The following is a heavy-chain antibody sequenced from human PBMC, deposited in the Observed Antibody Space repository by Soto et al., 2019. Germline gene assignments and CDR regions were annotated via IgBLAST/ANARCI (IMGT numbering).Heavy chain of an antibody. J-gene: IGHJ2*01. V-gene: IGHV4-34*01. CDR2: INHSGST. Sequence: QVQLQQWGAGLLKPSETLSLTCAVYGGSFSGYYWSCIRQPPGKGLEWIGEINHSGSTNYNPSLKSRVTISVATSKNQFSLKLSSVTAADTAVYYCARRRGTTVTRYWYFDLWGRGTLVTVSS. CDR1: GGSFSGYY. CDR3: ARRRGTTVTRYWYFDL. D-gene: IGHD4-17*01.